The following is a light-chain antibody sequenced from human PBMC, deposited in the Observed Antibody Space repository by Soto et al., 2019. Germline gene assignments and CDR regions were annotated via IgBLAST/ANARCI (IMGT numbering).Light chain of an antibody. CDR3: QQYGSSPLWT. Sequence: EIVLTQSPGTLSLSPGERATLSCRASQSVSSSYLAWDQQKPGQAPRLLIYGASSRATGIPDRFSGSGSGTDFNLTISRLEPEDFAVYYCQQYGSSPLWTFGQGTKVEIK. J-gene: IGKJ1*01. CDR2: GAS. CDR1: QSVSSSY. V-gene: IGKV3-20*01.